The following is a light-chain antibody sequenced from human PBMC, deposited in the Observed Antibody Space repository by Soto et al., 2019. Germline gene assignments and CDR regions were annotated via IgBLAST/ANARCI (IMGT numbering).Light chain of an antibody. CDR1: QGISNY. CDR2: AAS. V-gene: IGKV1-17*03. CDR3: LQHDNFPRT. Sequence: DIQITQSRSVMSASVGDRVTITCRSSQGISNYLVWFQQKPGKVPKRLIYAASSLESGVPSRFSGSGSGTEFTLTISSLQPEDFATYFCLQHDNFPRTLGQGTKVDIK. J-gene: IGKJ1*01.